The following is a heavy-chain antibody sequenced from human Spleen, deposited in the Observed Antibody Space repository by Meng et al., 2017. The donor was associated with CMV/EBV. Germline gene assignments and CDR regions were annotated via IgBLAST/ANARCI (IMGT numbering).Heavy chain of an antibody. D-gene: IGHD5-18*01. CDR2: ISWNSGSI. Sequence: SLKISCAASGFTFDDYAMHWVRQAPGKGLEWVSGISWNSGSIGYADSVKGRFTISRDNAKNSLYLQMNSLRAEDTAVYYCARDRRGYSYGSSDYYYGLDVWGQGTTVTVSS. V-gene: IGHV3-9*01. CDR1: GFTFDDYA. CDR3: ARDRRGYSYGSSDYYYGLDV. J-gene: IGHJ6*02.